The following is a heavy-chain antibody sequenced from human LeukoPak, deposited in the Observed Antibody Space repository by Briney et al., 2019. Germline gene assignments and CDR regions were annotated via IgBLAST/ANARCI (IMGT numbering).Heavy chain of an antibody. D-gene: IGHD1-26*01. CDR1: GGSISSYY. Sequence: SETLSLTCTVSGGSISSYYWSWIRQPPGKGLEWIGYIYYSGSTNYNPSLKSRVTISVDTSKNQFSLKLSSVTAADTAVYYCARLGNLVGATPARVRYFDLWGRGTLVTVSS. J-gene: IGHJ2*01. V-gene: IGHV4-59*08. CDR2: IYYSGST. CDR3: ARLGNLVGATPARVRYFDL.